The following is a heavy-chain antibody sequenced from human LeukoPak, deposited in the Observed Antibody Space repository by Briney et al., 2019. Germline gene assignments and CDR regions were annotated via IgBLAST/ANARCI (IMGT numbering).Heavy chain of an antibody. CDR2: ISYDGSNK. CDR1: GFTFSSYA. V-gene: IGHV3-30*04. CDR3: ASVYYDSSGYGNYYYGMDV. D-gene: IGHD3-22*01. Sequence: QPGRSLRLSCAASGFTFSSYAMHWVRQAPGKGLEWVAVISYDGSNKYYADSVKGRFTISRDNSKNTLYLQMNSLRAEDTAVYYCASVYYDSSGYGNYYYGMDVWGQGTTVTVSS. J-gene: IGHJ6*02.